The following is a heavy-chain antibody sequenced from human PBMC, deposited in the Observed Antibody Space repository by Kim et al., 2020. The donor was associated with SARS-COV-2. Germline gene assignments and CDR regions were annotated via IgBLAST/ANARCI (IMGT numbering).Heavy chain of an antibody. CDR2: V. Sequence: VYYADSVKGRFTISRDNAKNLFYLQLSSLRDEDTAVYYCARGRPGYMDVWGKGTTVTVSS. J-gene: IGHJ6*03. CDR3: ARGRPGYMDV. V-gene: IGHV3-48*02.